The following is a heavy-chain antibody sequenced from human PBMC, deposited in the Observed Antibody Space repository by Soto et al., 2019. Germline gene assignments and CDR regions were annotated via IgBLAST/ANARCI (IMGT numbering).Heavy chain of an antibody. Sequence: EVPLVESGGGLVQPGGSLRLSCAASGFTVSSNYMSWVRQAPGKGLEWVSVIYSGGSTYYADSVKGRFTISRDNSKNTLYLQMNSLRAEDTAVYYCDLWFGDHGYDAFDIWGQGTMVTVSS. V-gene: IGHV3-66*01. CDR3: DLWFGDHGYDAFDI. J-gene: IGHJ3*02. CDR2: IYSGGST. CDR1: GFTVSSNY. D-gene: IGHD3-10*01.